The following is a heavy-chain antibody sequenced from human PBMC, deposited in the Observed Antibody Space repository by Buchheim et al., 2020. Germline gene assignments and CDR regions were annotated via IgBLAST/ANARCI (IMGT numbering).Heavy chain of an antibody. CDR3: ASAHLYYYDSSGSYYYYYYGMDV. CDR1: GYTFTSYY. V-gene: IGHV1-46*01. D-gene: IGHD3-22*01. Sequence: QVQLVQSGAEVKKPGASVKVSCKASGYTFTSYYMHWVRQAPGQGLEWMRIINPSGGSTSYAQKFQGRVTMTRDTSTSTVYMELSSLRSEDTAVYYCASAHLYYYDSSGSYYYYYYGMDVWGQGTT. CDR2: INPSGGST. J-gene: IGHJ6*02.